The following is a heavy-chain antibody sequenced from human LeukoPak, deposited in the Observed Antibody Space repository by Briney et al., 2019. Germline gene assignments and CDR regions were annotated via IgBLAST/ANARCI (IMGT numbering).Heavy chain of an antibody. Sequence: GESLKISCQGSGYNFPIYWIGWVRQMPGQGLEWMGIIYPDDSNTIYGPSFQGQVTISADKSISTAYLQWSSLKASDTAMYYCARRACSSTSCYTRGPNWFDPWGQGTLVTVSS. D-gene: IGHD2-2*02. CDR3: ARRACSSTSCYTRGPNWFDP. CDR2: IYPDDSNT. J-gene: IGHJ5*02. CDR1: GYNFPIYW. V-gene: IGHV5-51*01.